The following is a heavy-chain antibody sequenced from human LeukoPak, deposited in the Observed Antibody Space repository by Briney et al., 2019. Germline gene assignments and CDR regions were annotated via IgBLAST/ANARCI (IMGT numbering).Heavy chain of an antibody. CDR3: ARSGELSGYDFYY. J-gene: IGHJ4*02. V-gene: IGHV3-21*01. CDR1: GFTFSSYS. CDR2: ISSSSSYI. D-gene: IGHD5-12*01. Sequence: GGSLRLSCAASGFTFSSYSMNWVRQAPGKGLEWVSSISSSSSYIYYADSVKGRFTISRDNAKNSLYLQMNCLRAEDTAVYYCARSGELSGYDFYYWGQGTLVTVSS.